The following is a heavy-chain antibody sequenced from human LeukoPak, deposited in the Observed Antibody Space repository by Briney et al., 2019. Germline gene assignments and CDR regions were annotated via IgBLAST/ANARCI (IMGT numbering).Heavy chain of an antibody. CDR1: GGSISSYY. CDR3: ARRRWGYGSGSYAY. Sequence: SETLSLTCTVSGGSISSYYWSWIRQPPGKGLEWIGYIYYSGSTNYNPSLKSRVTISVDTSKNQFSLKLSSVTAADTAVYYCARRRWGYGSGSYAYWGQGTLVTVSS. J-gene: IGHJ4*02. D-gene: IGHD3-10*01. CDR2: IYYSGST. V-gene: IGHV4-59*12.